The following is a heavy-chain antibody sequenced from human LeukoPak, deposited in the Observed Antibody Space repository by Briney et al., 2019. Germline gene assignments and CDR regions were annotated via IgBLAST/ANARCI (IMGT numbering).Heavy chain of an antibody. CDR3: AKDRSRSYGSFDS. CDR2: IGWDSDSK. Sequence: GGSLRLSCVASGFTFDEYTMHWVRQVPGKGLEWVSVIGWDSDSKYYLESVKGRFTISRDNSKNSLYLQMNSLRTEDTAFYYCAKDRSRSYGSFDSWGQGTLVSVSS. J-gene: IGHJ4*02. V-gene: IGHV3-43*01. CDR1: GFTFDEYT. D-gene: IGHD6-19*01.